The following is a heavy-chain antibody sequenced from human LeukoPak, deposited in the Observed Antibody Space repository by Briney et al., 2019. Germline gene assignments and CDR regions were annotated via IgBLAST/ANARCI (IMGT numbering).Heavy chain of an antibody. CDR1: GGSISSYY. J-gene: IGHJ6*02. CDR3: ASQDASGYSHGSGLSMDV. D-gene: IGHD5-18*01. V-gene: IGHV4-59*01. Sequence: PSETLSLTCTVSGGSISSYYWSWIRQPPGKGLEWIGYIYYSGSTNYNPSLKSRVTISVDTSKNQFSLKLSSVTAADTAVYYCASQDASGYSHGSGLSMDVWGQGTTVTVSS. CDR2: IYYSGST.